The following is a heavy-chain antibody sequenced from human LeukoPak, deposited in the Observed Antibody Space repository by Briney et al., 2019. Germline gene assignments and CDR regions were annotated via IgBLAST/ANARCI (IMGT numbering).Heavy chain of an antibody. Sequence: SQTLSLTCTVSGGSISSGSYYWSWIRQPAGKGLEWIGRIYTSGSTNYNPSLKSRVTISVDTSKNQFSLKLSSVTAADTAVYYCARGPTVTTGGVDWFDPWGQGTLVTVSS. CDR3: ARGPTVTTGGVDWFDP. J-gene: IGHJ5*02. V-gene: IGHV4-61*02. CDR1: GGSISSGSYY. D-gene: IGHD4-17*01. CDR2: IYTSGST.